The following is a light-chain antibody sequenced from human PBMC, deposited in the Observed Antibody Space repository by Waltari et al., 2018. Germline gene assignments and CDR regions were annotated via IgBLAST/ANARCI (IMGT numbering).Light chain of an antibody. CDR3: MQGTHWPRT. V-gene: IGKV2-30*01. CDR2: KVS. J-gene: IGKJ1*01. Sequence: DVVTTQSPLSLPVTLGQPASISCRSTQSLVYSDGNTYLNWFQQRPGQSPRRLIYKVSNRDAGVPDRFSGSGSGTVFTLKISRVEAEDVGFYYCMQGTHWPRTFGPGTKVEIK. CDR1: QSLVYSDGNTY.